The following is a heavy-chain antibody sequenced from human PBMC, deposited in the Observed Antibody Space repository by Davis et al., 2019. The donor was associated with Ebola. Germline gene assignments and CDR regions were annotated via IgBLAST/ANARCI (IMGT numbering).Heavy chain of an antibody. Sequence: SETLSLTCAVYGGSFSGYYWSWIRQPPGKGLEWIGEINHSGSTNYNPSLKSRLTISVDTSTSQFSLKLTSVTAADTAIYYCARGSAAGPWGLNPWGQGALVAVSS. V-gene: IGHV4-34*01. CDR2: INHSGST. CDR3: ARGSAAGPWGLNP. D-gene: IGHD6-13*01. J-gene: IGHJ5*02. CDR1: GGSFSGYY.